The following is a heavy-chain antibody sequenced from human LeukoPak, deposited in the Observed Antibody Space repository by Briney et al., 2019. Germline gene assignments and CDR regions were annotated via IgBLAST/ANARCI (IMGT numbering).Heavy chain of an antibody. D-gene: IGHD3-10*01. V-gene: IGHV3-7*01. Sequence: GGPLRLLCPPSEFPFSSYWMIGVGQAPGKGRGGLANIKQDGGEKYYVDSVKGRFTISRDNAKNSLYLQMNSLRAEDTAVYYCARAQYYYGSGSYFRNYYYYYYMDVWGKGTTVTVSS. CDR2: IKQDGGEK. CDR1: EFPFSSYW. CDR3: ARAQYYYGSGSYFRNYYYYYYMDV. J-gene: IGHJ6*03.